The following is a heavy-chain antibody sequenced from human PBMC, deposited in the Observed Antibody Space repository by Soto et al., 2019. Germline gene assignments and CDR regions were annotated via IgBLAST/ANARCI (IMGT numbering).Heavy chain of an antibody. Sequence: QITLNESGPTVVKPAETLTLTCTFSGFSLTTSGVGVGWIRQSPGKAPEWLALIYWDDDKRYSASLKSRLTMTKDASKDRVVLTMAGVDPADTATYYCAHRILRTVFGLVTTTAIDFDFWGQGTPVVVSS. V-gene: IGHV2-5*02. J-gene: IGHJ4*02. CDR2: IYWDDDK. CDR3: AHRILRTVFGLVTTTAIDFDF. CDR1: GFSLTTSGVG. D-gene: IGHD3-3*01.